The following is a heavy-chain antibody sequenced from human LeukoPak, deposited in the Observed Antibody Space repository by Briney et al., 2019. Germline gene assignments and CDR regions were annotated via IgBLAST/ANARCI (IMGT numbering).Heavy chain of an antibody. Sequence: GGSLRLSCAASGFTFSSYGMHWVRQAPGKGLEWVAFIRYDGSNKYYADSVKGRFTISRDNSKNTLYLQMNRLRVGDTAVYYCAKGSRGSCRGAYCYSFDNWGQGAVVTVSS. V-gene: IGHV3-30*02. D-gene: IGHD2-21*02. J-gene: IGHJ4*02. CDR3: AKGSRGSCRGAYCYSFDN. CDR1: GFTFSSYG. CDR2: IRYDGSNK.